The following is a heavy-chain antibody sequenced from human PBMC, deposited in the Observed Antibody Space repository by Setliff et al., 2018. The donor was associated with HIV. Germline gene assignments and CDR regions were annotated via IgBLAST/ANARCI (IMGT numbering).Heavy chain of an antibody. Sequence: SETLSLTCTVSGGSISSGGYYWSWIRQHPGRGLEWIGYVYYSGNTYYNPSLKSRLTISVDTSKNHFSLKLSSVTAADTAVYYCARAFCSSASCYGGGDAFDIWGQGTMVTVSS. V-gene: IGHV4-31*03. CDR1: GGSISSGGYY. D-gene: IGHD2-2*01. CDR2: VYYSGNT. CDR3: ARAFCSSASCYGGGDAFDI. J-gene: IGHJ3*02.